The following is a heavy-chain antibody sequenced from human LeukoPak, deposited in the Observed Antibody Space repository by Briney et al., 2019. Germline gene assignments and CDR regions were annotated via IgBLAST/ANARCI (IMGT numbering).Heavy chain of an antibody. D-gene: IGHD6-6*01. J-gene: IGHJ4*02. CDR2: IYHSGST. CDR1: GDSISSSSYY. Sequence: PSETLSLTCTVSGDSISSSSYYWGWIRQPPGKGLEWIGYIYHSGSTYYNPSLKSRVTISVDRSKNQFSLKLSSVTAADTAVYYCARGPSRSSSSDYWGQGTLVTVSS. CDR3: ARGPSRSSSSDY. V-gene: IGHV4-39*07.